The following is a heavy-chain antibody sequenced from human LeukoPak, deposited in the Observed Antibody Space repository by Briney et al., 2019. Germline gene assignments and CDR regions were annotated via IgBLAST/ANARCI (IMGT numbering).Heavy chain of an antibody. J-gene: IGHJ4*02. Sequence: QPGGSLRLTCAASGFTFDTYAMSWVRQAPGKGLEWVSGISDSGGSTYYADSVKGRFTISRDNSKNTLYLQMNSLRAEDTALYYCAKAALSAYCGGDCFSSYYWGQGTLVTVSS. CDR3: AKAALSAYCGGDCFSSYY. D-gene: IGHD2-21*02. CDR2: ISDSGGST. CDR1: GFTFDTYA. V-gene: IGHV3-23*01.